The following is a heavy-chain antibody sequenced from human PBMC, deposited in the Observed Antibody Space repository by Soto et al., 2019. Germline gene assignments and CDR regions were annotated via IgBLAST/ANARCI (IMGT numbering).Heavy chain of an antibody. J-gene: IGHJ4*02. CDR2: IFRSGTT. CDR1: GSSVSSGGYY. D-gene: IGHD6-19*01. Sequence: QVQLQESGPGLVKPSQTLSLTCTVSGSSVSSGGYYWNWIRQLPGKGLEWIGYIFRSGTTNYNPSLKRRVLRSVDTPTNQFSLILSSVTAADTALYYCARAGLGRSGAFDYWGQGSLVTVSS. V-gene: IGHV4-31*03. CDR3: ARAGLGRSGAFDY.